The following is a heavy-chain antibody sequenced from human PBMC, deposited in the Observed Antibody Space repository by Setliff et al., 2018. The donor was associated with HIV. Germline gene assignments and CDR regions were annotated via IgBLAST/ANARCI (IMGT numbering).Heavy chain of an antibody. CDR1: GGSINSGGYY. J-gene: IGHJ4*02. V-gene: IGHV4-31*03. D-gene: IGHD2-8*01. CDR2: IYHSGST. CDR3: ATGLIMAPDY. Sequence: SETLSLTCTVSGGSINSGGYYWSWIRQHPGKGLEWIGYIYHSGSTYYNPSLKSRITISLDMSKNQFSLKLTSVTAADTAVYYCATGLIMAPDYWGQGSLVTVSS.